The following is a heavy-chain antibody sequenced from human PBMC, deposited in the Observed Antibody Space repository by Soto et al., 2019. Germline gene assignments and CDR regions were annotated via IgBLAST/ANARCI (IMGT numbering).Heavy chain of an antibody. V-gene: IGHV4-31*03. Sequence: QVQLQESGPGLVKPSETLSLTCTVSGGSITRGGYYWSWIRQHPGKGLEWIGYIYNSGTTYYNPSLKSRATISVDASKNQFSLKLTSVTAADAAVYYCARDPAPWGQGTLVTVSS. CDR2: IYNSGTT. CDR3: ARDPAP. J-gene: IGHJ5*02. CDR1: GGSITRGGYY.